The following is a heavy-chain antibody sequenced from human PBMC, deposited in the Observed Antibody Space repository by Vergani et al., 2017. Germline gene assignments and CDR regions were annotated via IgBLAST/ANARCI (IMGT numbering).Heavy chain of an antibody. CDR2: ISYDGTQK. Sequence: QVHLVESGGGVVQPGRSLRLSCVVSGFTSSYYGMHWVRQAPGKGLEWVAVISYDGTQKYYADSVKGRFTISRDNSKSTLYLQMNSLRTEDTAVYYCARGNEWYSSSPRYWGQGTLVTVSS. CDR3: ARGNEWYSSSPRY. CDR1: GFTSSYYG. J-gene: IGHJ4*02. D-gene: IGHD6-6*01. V-gene: IGHV3-30*03.